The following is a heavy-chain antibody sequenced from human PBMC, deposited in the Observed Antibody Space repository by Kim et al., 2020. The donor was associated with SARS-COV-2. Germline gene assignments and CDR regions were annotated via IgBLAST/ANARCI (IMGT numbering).Heavy chain of an antibody. CDR1: GGYITSNDYY. J-gene: IGHJ5*02. D-gene: IGHD1-26*01. CDR3: ARDFLVGAASST. Sequence: SETLSLTCTVSGGYITSNDYYWGWIRQSPGKGLEWIASIHYSGSTYYNPSLKSRVTISQDMSKSQFSLTLYSVTAADTAVYYCARDFLVGAASSTWGQGTLVTVSS. V-gene: IGHV4-39*07. CDR2: IHYSGST.